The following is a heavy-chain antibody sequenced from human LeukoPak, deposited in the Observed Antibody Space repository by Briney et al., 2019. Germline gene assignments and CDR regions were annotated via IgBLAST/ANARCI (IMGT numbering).Heavy chain of an antibody. CDR2: IYPSDSDT. D-gene: IGHD2-2*01. V-gene: IGHV5-51*01. J-gene: IGHJ4*02. Sequence: GESLKISCKGSGYTFTSYWIGWVRQMPGKGLGWMGIIYPSDSDTKYSPSFQGPVTISADKSFSTASLQWISLKASDTAMYYCARLSPPEHYCSSTSCYQYYFDYWGQGTLVTVSS. CDR1: GYTFTSYW. CDR3: ARLSPPEHYCSSTSCYQYYFDY.